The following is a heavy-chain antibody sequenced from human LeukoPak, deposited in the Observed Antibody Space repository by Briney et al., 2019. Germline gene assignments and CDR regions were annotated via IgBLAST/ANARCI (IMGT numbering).Heavy chain of an antibody. J-gene: IGHJ4*02. CDR3: ARRSPIAGAGPRRLED. CDR2: IYSGGST. Sequence: PGRSLRLSCAASGFTFRNYGMSWVRQDPGKGLEWVSVIYSGGSTYYADSVKGRFTTSTDNSKNTLHLQMNSLRAEDTAVYYCARRSPIAGAGPRRLEDWGQGTLVTVSS. V-gene: IGHV3-53*01. D-gene: IGHD6-19*01. CDR1: GFTFRNYG.